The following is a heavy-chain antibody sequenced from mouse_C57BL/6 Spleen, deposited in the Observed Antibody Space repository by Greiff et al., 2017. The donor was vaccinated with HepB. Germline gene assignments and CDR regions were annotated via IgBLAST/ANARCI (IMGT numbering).Heavy chain of an antibody. CDR1: GYTFTSYW. CDR2: IHPNSGST. Sequence: VQLQQPGAELVKPGASVKLSCKASGYTFTSYWMHWVKQRPGQGLEWIGMIHPNSGSTNYNEKFKSKATLTVDKSSSTAYMQLSSLTSEDSAVYYWAIYYDYDEGFAYWGQGTLVTVSA. CDR3: AIYYDYDEGFAY. V-gene: IGHV1-64*01. D-gene: IGHD2-4*01. J-gene: IGHJ3*01.